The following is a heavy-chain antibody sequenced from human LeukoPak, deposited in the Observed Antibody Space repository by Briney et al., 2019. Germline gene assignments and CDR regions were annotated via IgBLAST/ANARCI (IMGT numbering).Heavy chain of an antibody. V-gene: IGHV3-30*18. CDR3: AKDPDCTSGICYTFFDY. Sequence: GGSLRLSCGASEFMFSSYAMHWVRQAPGKGLEWVAIISYDGTIKYYGDSVKGRFTISRDNSKNTLYLQMNSLRAEDTAVYYCAKDPDCTSGICYTFFDYWGQGTLVTVSS. D-gene: IGHD2-8*01. CDR2: ISYDGTIK. CDR1: EFMFSSYA. J-gene: IGHJ4*02.